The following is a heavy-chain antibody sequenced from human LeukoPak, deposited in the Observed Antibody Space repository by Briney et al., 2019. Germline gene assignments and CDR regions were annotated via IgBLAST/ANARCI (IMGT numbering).Heavy chain of an antibody. CDR1: GYTFTSYD. J-gene: IGHJ4*02. CDR3: SRDIGGIMITVGGFVRGDY. Sequence: GASVKVSCKASGYTFTSYDISWVRQAPGQGLEWMGWISAYNGNTNYAQKLQGRVTMTTDTSTSTAYMELRSLRSDDTAVYYCSRDIGGIMITVGGFVRGDYWGQGTLVTVSS. D-gene: IGHD3-16*01. V-gene: IGHV1-18*01. CDR2: ISAYNGNT.